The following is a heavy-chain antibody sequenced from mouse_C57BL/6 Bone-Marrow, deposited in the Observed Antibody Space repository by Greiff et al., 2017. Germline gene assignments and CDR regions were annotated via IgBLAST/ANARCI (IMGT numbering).Heavy chain of an antibody. CDR2: INPNYGTT. Sequence: VQLQQSGPELVKPGASVKISCKASGYSFTDYNMNWVKQSNGKSLEWIGVINPNYGTTSYNQKFKGKATLTVDQSSSTAYMQLNSLTSEDSAVYYCARENYYGSSYGNDAMDYWGQGTSVTVSS. CDR3: ARENYYGSSYGNDAMDY. J-gene: IGHJ4*01. D-gene: IGHD1-1*01. V-gene: IGHV1-39*01. CDR1: GYSFTDYN.